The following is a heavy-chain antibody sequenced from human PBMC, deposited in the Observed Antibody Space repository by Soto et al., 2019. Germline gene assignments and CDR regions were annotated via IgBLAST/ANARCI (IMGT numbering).Heavy chain of an antibody. CDR1: GYTFTSYG. V-gene: IGHV1-2*02. CDR2: INPKSGGT. Sequence: GASVKVSCKASGYTFTSYGISWARQAPGQGLEWMGWINPKSGGTMYPQKFQGRVTMTWDTSISTAYMALTRLRSDDTAVYYCARDLAKGGGSAGFDYRGQGTLVTVSS. D-gene: IGHD1-26*01. CDR3: ARDLAKGGGSAGFDY. J-gene: IGHJ4*02.